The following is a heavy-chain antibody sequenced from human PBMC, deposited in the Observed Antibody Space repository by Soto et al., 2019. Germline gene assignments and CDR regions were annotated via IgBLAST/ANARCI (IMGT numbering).Heavy chain of an antibody. CDR2: IYSGGST. V-gene: IGHV3-66*01. Sequence: GGSLRLSCAASGFTVSSNYMSWVRQAPGKGLEWVSVIYSGGSTYYADSVKGRFTISRDNSKNTLYLQMNSLRAEDTAVYYCARDSGSTHYYSYYGMDVWGQGTTVTVSS. CDR1: GFTVSSNY. D-gene: IGHD5-12*01. CDR3: ARDSGSTHYYSYYGMDV. J-gene: IGHJ6*02.